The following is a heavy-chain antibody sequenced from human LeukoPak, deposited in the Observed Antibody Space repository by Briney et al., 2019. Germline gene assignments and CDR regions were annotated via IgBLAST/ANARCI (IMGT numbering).Heavy chain of an antibody. D-gene: IGHD6-13*01. J-gene: IGHJ6*02. Sequence: SETLSLTCAVYGGSFSGYYWSWIRQPPGKGLEWIGEINHSGSTNYNPSLKSRVTISVDTPKNQFSLKLSSVTAADTAVYYCARVFIAETDYYYGMDVWGQGTTVTVSS. CDR2: INHSGST. V-gene: IGHV4-34*01. CDR1: GGSFSGYY. CDR3: ARVFIAETDYYYGMDV.